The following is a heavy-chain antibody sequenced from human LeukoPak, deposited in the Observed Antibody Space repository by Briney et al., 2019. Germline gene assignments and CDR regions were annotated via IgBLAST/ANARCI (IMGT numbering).Heavy chain of an antibody. CDR2: ISYDGSNK. CDR1: GFTFSSYA. CDR3: ARDRFLVRAMDH. V-gene: IGHV3-30-3*01. Sequence: PGGSLRLSCAASGFTFSSYAMHWVRQAPGKGLEWVAVISYDGSNKYYADSVKGRFTISRDNSKNTLYLQMNSLRAEDTAVYYCARDRFLVRAMDHWGQGTLVTVSS. J-gene: IGHJ4*02. D-gene: IGHD3-3*01.